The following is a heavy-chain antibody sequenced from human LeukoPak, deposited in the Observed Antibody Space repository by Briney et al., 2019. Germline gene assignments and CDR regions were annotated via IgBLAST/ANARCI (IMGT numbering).Heavy chain of an antibody. J-gene: IGHJ4*02. D-gene: IGHD6-13*01. CDR3: ATSRSAAGTWYYFDY. Sequence: SETLSLTCTVSGGSISSGSYYWSWIRQPAGKGLEWIGRIYTSGSTNYNPSLKSRVTISVDTSKNQFSLKLSPVTAADTAVYYCATSRSAAGTWYYFDYWGQGTLVTVSS. V-gene: IGHV4-61*02. CDR1: GGSISSGSYY. CDR2: IYTSGST.